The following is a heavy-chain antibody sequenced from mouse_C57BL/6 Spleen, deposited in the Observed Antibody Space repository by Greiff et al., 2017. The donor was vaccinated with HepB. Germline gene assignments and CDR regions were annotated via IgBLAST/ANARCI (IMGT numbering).Heavy chain of an antibody. CDR3: ARGDYDFWYFDV. CDR1: GFTFSSYA. D-gene: IGHD2-4*01. J-gene: IGHJ1*03. CDR2: ISDGGSYT. V-gene: IGHV5-4*01. Sequence: EVQLQESGGGLVKPGGSLKLSCAASGFTFSSYAMSWVRQTPEKRLEWVATISDGGSYTYYPDNVKGRFTISRDNAKNNLYLQMSHLKSEDTAMYYCARGDYDFWYFDVWGTGTTVTVSS.